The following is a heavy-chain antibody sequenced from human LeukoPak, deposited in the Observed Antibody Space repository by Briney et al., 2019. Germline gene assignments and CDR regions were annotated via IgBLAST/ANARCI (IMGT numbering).Heavy chain of an antibody. CDR2: IYTSGST. CDR3: AREYSPRVAAAGTVVY. Sequence: PSETLSLTRTVYGGSISSYYWSWIRQPAGKGLEWIGRIYTSGSTNYNPSLKSRVTMSVDTSKNQFSLKLSSVTAADTAVYYCAREYSPRVAAAGTVVYWGQGTLVTVSS. J-gene: IGHJ4*02. V-gene: IGHV4-4*07. CDR1: GGSISSYY. D-gene: IGHD6-13*01.